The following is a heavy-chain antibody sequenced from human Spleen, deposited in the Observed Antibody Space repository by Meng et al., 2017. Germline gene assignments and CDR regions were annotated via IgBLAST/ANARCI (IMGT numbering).Heavy chain of an antibody. CDR2: ISWDSGSI. V-gene: IGHV3-9*01. CDR1: GFTFEDYA. Sequence: SLKISCAASGFTFEDYAMHWVRQAPGKGLEWVSSISWDSGSIGYADSVKGRFTISRDNSKKTLYVQMNSLRAEDTAVYYCARGPIPVAGRLDYWGQGTLVTVSS. J-gene: IGHJ4*02. D-gene: IGHD6-19*01. CDR3: ARGPIPVAGRLDY.